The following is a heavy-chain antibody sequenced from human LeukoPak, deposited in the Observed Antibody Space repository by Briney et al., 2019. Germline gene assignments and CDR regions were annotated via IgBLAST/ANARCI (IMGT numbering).Heavy chain of an antibody. V-gene: IGHV3-74*01. J-gene: IGHJ4*02. Sequence: PGGSLRLSCAASGFTFSNYWMFWVRQVPEKGLLWVSRINSDGSSTNYADFVKGRFTISRDNAKNTLYLQMNSLRADDTAVYYCAASGVPASSGRIGYWGQGTLVTVSS. CDR1: GFTFSNYW. CDR2: INSDGSST. D-gene: IGHD3-10*01. CDR3: AASGVPASSGRIGY.